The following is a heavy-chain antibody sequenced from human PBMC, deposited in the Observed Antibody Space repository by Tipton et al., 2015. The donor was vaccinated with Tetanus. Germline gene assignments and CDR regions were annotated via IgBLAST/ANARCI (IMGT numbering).Heavy chain of an antibody. D-gene: IGHD2-8*01. CDR1: GYIFNNYW. Sequence: VQLVQSGGEVKKPGESLKISCKGSGYIFNNYWIGCVRQKPGKRLEWLGIIYPGDSDTRYSPSFQGQVTISVDESINTAYLQWGSLGASDTSMFYCAGAHCADGVCNFGFWGRGALVPVAS. CDR2: IYPGDSDT. CDR3: AGAHCADGVCNFGF. V-gene: IGHV5-51*01. J-gene: IGHJ4*02.